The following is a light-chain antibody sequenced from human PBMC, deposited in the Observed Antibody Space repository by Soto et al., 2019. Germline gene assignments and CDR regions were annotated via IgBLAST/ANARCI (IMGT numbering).Light chain of an antibody. V-gene: IGKV3-15*01. J-gene: IGKJ2*01. CDR1: QSVSRN. CDR3: QQYNNWPYT. CDR2: GTS. Sequence: EIVMTQSPVALSVSPGERAALSCRASQSVSRNFAWYQQRPGQAPRVLIYGTSTRATGVPARFSGSGSGTDFTLTISSLQSEDFAVYYCQQYNNWPYTFGQGTRLEIK.